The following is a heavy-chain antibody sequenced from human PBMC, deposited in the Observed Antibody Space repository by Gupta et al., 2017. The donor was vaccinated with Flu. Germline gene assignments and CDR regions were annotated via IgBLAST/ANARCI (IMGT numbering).Heavy chain of an antibody. J-gene: IGHJ3*02. CDR2: IRSNSDGGTT. V-gene: IGHV3-15*01. Sequence: EVQLVESGGDLVKPGGSLRLSCAASGLTFTYAWMTWVRQAPGKGLEWVGRIRSNSDGGTTDYATPVKGRFTISRDDSKNTLYLKMTGLKTQDTAVYYCTTYLSGGYSDDIWGPGTRVTVAS. D-gene: IGHD2-15*01. CDR1: GLTFTYAW. CDR3: TTYLSGGYSDDI.